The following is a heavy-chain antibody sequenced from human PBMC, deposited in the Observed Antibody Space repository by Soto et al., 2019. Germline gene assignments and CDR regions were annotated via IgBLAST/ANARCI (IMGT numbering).Heavy chain of an antibody. CDR2: IYTGEHET. D-gene: IGHD2-2*01. J-gene: IGHJ4*02. CDR3: ARSPSTSPYFDX. V-gene: IGHV5-51*01. CDR1: GYTFSNFW. Sequence: GEALKISWQCSGYTFSNFWIGWVRQLPGKGLEWMGIIYTGEHETRYSTSFHGKVTISADKSINNAYLQWNSLEASDTAFYFCARSPSTSPYFDXWGQGALVTVSX.